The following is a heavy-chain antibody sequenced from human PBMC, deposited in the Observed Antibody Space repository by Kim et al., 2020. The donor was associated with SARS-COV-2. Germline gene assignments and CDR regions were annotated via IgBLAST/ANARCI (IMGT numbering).Heavy chain of an antibody. Sequence: GGSLRLSCAASGFTFSSYWMHWVRQAPGKGLVWVSRINSDGSSTSYADSVKGRFTISRDNAKNTLYLQMNSLRAEDTAVYYCARDRSHYYGSGGQPEVGMDVWGQGTTVTVSS. V-gene: IGHV3-74*01. D-gene: IGHD3-10*01. CDR2: INSDGSST. CDR3: ARDRSHYYGSGGQPEVGMDV. J-gene: IGHJ6*02. CDR1: GFTFSSYW.